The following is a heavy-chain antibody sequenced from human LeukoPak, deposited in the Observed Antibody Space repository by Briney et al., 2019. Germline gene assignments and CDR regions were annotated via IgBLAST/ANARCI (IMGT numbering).Heavy chain of an antibody. CDR3: ARAYCSSTSCYFDY. D-gene: IGHD2-2*01. Sequence: GASVKVSCKASGYTFTGYYMHWVRQAPGQGLEWMGWINPNSGGTNYAQKFQGRVTMTRDTSISTAYMELSSLRSEDTAVYYCARAYCSSTSCYFDYWGQGTLVTVSS. V-gene: IGHV1-2*02. J-gene: IGHJ4*02. CDR2: INPNSGGT. CDR1: GYTFTGYY.